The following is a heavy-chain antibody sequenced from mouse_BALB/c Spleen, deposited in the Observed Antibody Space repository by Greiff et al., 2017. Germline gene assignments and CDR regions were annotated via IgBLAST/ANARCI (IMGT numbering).Heavy chain of an antibody. Sequence: EVQLVESGGGLVKPGGSLKLSCAASGFAFSSYDMSWVRQTPEKRLEWVAYISSGGGSTYYPDTVKGRFTISRDNAKNTLYLQMSSLKSEDTAMYYCARHPFYDGYWYFDVWGAETTVTVSS. J-gene: IGHJ1*01. V-gene: IGHV5-12-1*01. CDR1: GFAFSSYD. CDR2: ISSGGGST. CDR3: ARHPFYDGYWYFDV. D-gene: IGHD2-3*01.